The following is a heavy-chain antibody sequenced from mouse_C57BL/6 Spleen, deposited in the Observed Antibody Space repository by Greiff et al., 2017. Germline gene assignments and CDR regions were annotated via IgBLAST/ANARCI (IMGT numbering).Heavy chain of an antibody. Sequence: EVQVVESGGDLVKPGGSLKLSCAASGFTFSSYGMSWVRQTPDKRLEWVATISSGGSYTYYPASVKGRFTISGDNAKNTLYLQRRSLKSEDTAMYYCARHEDYDGFAYWGQGTLVTVSA. D-gene: IGHD2-4*01. CDR3: ARHEDYDGFAY. CDR2: ISSGGSYT. CDR1: GFTFSSYG. V-gene: IGHV5-6*01. J-gene: IGHJ3*01.